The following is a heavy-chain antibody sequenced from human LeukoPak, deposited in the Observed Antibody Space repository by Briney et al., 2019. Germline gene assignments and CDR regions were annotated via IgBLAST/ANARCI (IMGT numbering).Heavy chain of an antibody. Sequence: ASVRVSCKASGGTFSSYAISWVRQAPGQRLEWLGGIIPIFGTANYAQKFQGRVTITTDESTSTAYMELSSLRSEDTAVYYCARDGAAVTRGTRPKYFDYWGQGTLVTVSS. CDR3: ARDGAAVTRGTRPKYFDY. D-gene: IGHD4-17*01. CDR1: GGTFSSYA. J-gene: IGHJ4*02. V-gene: IGHV1-69*05. CDR2: IIPIFGTA.